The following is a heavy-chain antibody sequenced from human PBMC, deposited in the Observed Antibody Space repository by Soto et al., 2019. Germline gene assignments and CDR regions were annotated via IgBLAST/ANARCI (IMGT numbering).Heavy chain of an antibody. CDR2: IDPKNGNT. V-gene: IGHV1-18*01. J-gene: IGHJ4*02. CDR1: GYTFTTFG. Sequence: ASVKVACKASGYTFTTFGISWVRQAPGQGLEWMGWIDPKNGNTKDAQKFQGRVTMTTDTSTSTAYMELRSLRSEDTAVYYCARVDHYYGSGSPPRYWGQGTLVTVSS. CDR3: ARVDHYYGSGSPPRY. D-gene: IGHD3-10*01.